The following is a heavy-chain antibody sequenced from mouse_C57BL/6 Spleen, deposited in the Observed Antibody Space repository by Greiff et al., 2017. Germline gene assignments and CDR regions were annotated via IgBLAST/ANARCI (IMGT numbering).Heavy chain of an antibody. CDR3: ARGGAQAPFAD. D-gene: IGHD3-2*02. V-gene: IGHV1-69*01. Sequence: QVQLQQPGAELVMPGASVKLSCKASGYTFTSYWMHWVKQRPGQGLEWIGEIDPSDSYTNYNQKFKGKSTLTVDKASSTAYMQLSSLTSEDSAVYYCARGGAQAPFADWGQGTLVTVSA. J-gene: IGHJ3*01. CDR2: IDPSDSYT. CDR1: GYTFTSYW.